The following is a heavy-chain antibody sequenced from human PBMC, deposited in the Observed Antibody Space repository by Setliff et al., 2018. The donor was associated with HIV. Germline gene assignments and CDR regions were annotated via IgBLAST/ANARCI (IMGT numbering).Heavy chain of an antibody. J-gene: IGHJ6*02. CDR3: AKSRDYQLLHYYGVDV. CDR1: GFTFDSHG. D-gene: IGHD2-2*01. V-gene: IGHV3-48*01. CDR2: INPAGITM. Sequence: LRLSCAGSGFTFDSHGMIWVRQAPGRGLEWLSYINPAGITMYYADSVRGRFTISRDNAQSSLYLQINSLRAEDTAVYYCAKSRDYQLLHYYGVDVWGQGTTVTVSS.